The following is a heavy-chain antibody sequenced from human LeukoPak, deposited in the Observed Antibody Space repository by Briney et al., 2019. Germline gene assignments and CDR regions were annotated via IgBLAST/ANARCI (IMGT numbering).Heavy chain of an antibody. CDR1: GLTVSSNY. D-gene: IGHD1-26*01. Sequence: GGSLRLSCAASGLTVSSNYMSWVRQAPGKGPERVSIIVSGGTTYYTDSVKGRFTISRDNSKNTLYLQMNSLRAEDTALYYCARTIVGAAHDAFDIWGLGTMVTVSS. V-gene: IGHV3-66*01. J-gene: IGHJ3*02. CDR2: IVSGGTT. CDR3: ARTIVGAAHDAFDI.